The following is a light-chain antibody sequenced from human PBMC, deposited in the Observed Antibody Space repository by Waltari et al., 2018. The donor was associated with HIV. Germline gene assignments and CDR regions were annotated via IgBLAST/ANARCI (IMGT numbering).Light chain of an antibody. CDR2: RAS. J-gene: IGKJ1*01. Sequence: SVDNNLAWFQQKPGQAPRLLIYRASTRATGIPDRITASGSGTDFTLTITSLQSEDIATYYCQQYANWPPWTFGQGTKVEI. V-gene: IGKV3-15*01. CDR3: QQYANWPPWT. CDR1: SVDNN.